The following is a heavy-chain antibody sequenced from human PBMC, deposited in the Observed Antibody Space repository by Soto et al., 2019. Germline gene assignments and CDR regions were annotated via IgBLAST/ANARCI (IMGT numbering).Heavy chain of an antibody. V-gene: IGHV4-4*08. CDR2: ISDNGDI. Sequence: SETLSLTCTVSGDSISSYYWSWIRQPPGKGLEWIGYISDNGDINYNPSLKSRVTISVDTSKNQFSLKLSSVTAADTAVYHCARVGRLGGTPYYFDYWGQGTLVTVSS. CDR3: ARVGRLGGTPYYFDY. D-gene: IGHD1-26*01. CDR1: GDSISSYY. J-gene: IGHJ4*02.